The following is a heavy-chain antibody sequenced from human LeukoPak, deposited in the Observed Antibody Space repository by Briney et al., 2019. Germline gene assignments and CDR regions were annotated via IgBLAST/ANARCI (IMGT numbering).Heavy chain of an antibody. CDR1: GFTFSSYS. CDR3: AKDRLTEAYGMEV. CDR2: IRNDGSHK. V-gene: IGHV3-30*18. J-gene: IGHJ6*02. Sequence: GGSLRLSCAASGFTFSSYSMNWVRQAPGKGLEWVAVIRNDGSHKYYGDSVKGRFTTSRDNSKDTLYLQINSLRPEDTAVYYCAKDRLTEAYGMEVWGQGTTVTVSS.